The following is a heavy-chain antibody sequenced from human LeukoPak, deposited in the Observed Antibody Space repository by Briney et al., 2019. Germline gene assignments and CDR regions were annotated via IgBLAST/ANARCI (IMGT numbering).Heavy chain of an antibody. CDR3: ARQKYLRGRDVEYFDY. V-gene: IGHV3-21*01. CDR1: GFTFSSYT. CDR2: INSDSSYI. J-gene: IGHJ4*02. Sequence: GASLTLSCAASGFTFSSYTMNWVRPAPGKGLELFSIINSDSSYIHYADSDKARFTISRDNAKNSLYLQMNSLRAEDTAVYYCARQKYLRGRDVEYFDYWGQGTLVTVSS. D-gene: IGHD5-24*01.